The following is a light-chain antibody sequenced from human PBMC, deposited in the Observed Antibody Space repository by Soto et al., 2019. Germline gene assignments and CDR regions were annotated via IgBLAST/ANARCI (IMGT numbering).Light chain of an antibody. J-gene: IGKJ1*01. Sequence: EIVLTQSPGTLCLSPGDRAILSCRASQSISSTYLAWYQQKPGQAPRLLIYDTSTRATGIPDRFNGSGSGTDFTLTISRLESEDFAMFYCQQYDTSPWTFGRGTKVDIK. CDR3: QQYDTSPWT. CDR1: QSISSTY. CDR2: DTS. V-gene: IGKV3-20*01.